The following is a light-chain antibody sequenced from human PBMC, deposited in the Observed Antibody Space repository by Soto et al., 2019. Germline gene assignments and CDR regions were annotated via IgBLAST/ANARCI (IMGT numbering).Light chain of an antibody. V-gene: IGKV1-39*01. J-gene: IGKJ1*01. Sequence: IHMTQAPSTLSASVVDRVTITCLASQSIRNWSAWYQQKPGKAPKLLIYAASSLQSGVPSRFSGSGSGTDFTLTIRSLQPEDFATYYCQQSYSTPWTFGQGTKV. CDR2: AAS. CDR3: QQSYSTPWT. CDR1: QSIRNW.